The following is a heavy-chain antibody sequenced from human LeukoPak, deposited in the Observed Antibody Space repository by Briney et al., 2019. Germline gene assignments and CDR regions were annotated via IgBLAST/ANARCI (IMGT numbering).Heavy chain of an antibody. CDR3: ARRYSGYEYFDY. CDR2: YYYSGST. CDR1: VGFISSGGYF. J-gene: IGHJ4*02. D-gene: IGHD5-12*01. Sequence: SQTLSHTCTVSVGFISSGGYFWSWIRQHPGKGLEWIGNYYYSGSTYHNPSLKSRVTISVDTSKNQFSLKLSSVTAADTAVYYCARRYSGYEYFDYWGQGTLVTVSS. V-gene: IGHV4-31*03.